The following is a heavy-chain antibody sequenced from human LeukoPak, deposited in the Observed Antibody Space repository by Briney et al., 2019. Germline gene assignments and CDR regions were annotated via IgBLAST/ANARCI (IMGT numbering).Heavy chain of an antibody. CDR2: IYYSGST. Sequence: PSETLSLTGTVSGGSISSYYWSWIRQPPGKGLEWIGYIYYSGSTNYNPSLKSRVTISVDTSKNQFSLKLSSVTAADTAVYYCAREMIVGPTFDIWGQGTMVTVSS. D-gene: IGHD1-26*01. V-gene: IGHV4-59*01. CDR3: AREMIVGPTFDI. CDR1: GGSISSYY. J-gene: IGHJ3*02.